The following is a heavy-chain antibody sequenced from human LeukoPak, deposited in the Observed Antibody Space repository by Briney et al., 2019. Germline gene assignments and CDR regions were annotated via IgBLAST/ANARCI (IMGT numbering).Heavy chain of an antibody. CDR3: GRDRSGGYSVDY. CDR2: MYHSGST. D-gene: IGHD1-26*01. CDR1: GYSISSGYY. J-gene: IGHJ4*02. Sequence: PSETLSLTCAVSGYSISSGYYWGWIRQPPGKGLEWIASMYHSGSTYYNPSLQSRVTISADTSKNQFSLKMSSVTAADTAVYYCGRDRSGGYSVDYWGQGTLVTVS. V-gene: IGHV4-38-2*02.